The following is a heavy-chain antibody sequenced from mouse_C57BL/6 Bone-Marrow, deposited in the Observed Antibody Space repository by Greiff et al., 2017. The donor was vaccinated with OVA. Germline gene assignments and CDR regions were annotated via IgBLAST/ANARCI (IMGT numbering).Heavy chain of an antibody. CDR3: ARESTVVAGDWYLDV. V-gene: IGHV1-81*01. Sequence: QVQLQQSGAELARPGASVKLSCKASGYTFTSYGISWVKQRTGQGLEWIGEIYPRSGNTYYNEKFKGKATLTADKSSSTAYMELRSLTSEDSAVYFCARESTVVAGDWYLDVWGTGTTVTVSS. D-gene: IGHD1-1*01. CDR2: IYPRSGNT. CDR1: GYTFTSYG. J-gene: IGHJ1*03.